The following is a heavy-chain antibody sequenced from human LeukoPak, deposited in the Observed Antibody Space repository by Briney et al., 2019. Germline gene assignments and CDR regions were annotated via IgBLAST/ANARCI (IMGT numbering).Heavy chain of an antibody. V-gene: IGHV3-23*01. J-gene: IGHJ6*03. CDR2: ISGRRDST. CDR3: AKDPNFYYCMDV. Sequence: PGGSLRLSCAASGFTFSSYGMSWVRQAPGKGLEWVSTISGRRDSTSYADSVKGRFTIPRDNSKNTLYLQMNSLRAEDTAVYYCAKDPNFYYCMDVWGKGTTVTISS. CDR1: GFTFSSYG.